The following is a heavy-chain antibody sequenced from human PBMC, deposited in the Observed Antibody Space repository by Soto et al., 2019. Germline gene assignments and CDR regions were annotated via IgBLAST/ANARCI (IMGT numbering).Heavy chain of an antibody. CDR1: GYTFTSYA. Sequence: QVQLVQSGAEVKKPGASVKVSCKASGYTFTSYAMHWVRQAPGQRLEWMGWINAGNGNTKYSQKFQGRVTITRDTSASTAYMELSSLRSEDTAVYYCARGLGWNYDWFDPWGQGTLVTVSS. CDR3: ARGLGWNYDWFDP. CDR2: INAGNGNT. V-gene: IGHV1-3*01. D-gene: IGHD1-7*01. J-gene: IGHJ5*02.